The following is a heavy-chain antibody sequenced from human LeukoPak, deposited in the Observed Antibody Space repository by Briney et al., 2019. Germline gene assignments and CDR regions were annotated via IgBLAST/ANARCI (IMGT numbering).Heavy chain of an antibody. CDR2: ISGSGGST. CDR1: GGSISSSSYY. V-gene: IGHV3-23*01. Sequence: ETLSLTCTVSGGSISSSSYYWGWIRQPPGKGLEWVSAISGSGGSTYYADSVKGRFTISRDNSKNTLYLQMNSLRAEDTAVYYCAKGGITIFGVVDRYYYYHMDVWGKGTTVTVSS. J-gene: IGHJ6*03. CDR3: AKGGITIFGVVDRYYYYHMDV. D-gene: IGHD3-3*01.